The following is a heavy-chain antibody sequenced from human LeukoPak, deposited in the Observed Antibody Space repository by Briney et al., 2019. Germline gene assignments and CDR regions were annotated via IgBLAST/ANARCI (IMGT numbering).Heavy chain of an antibody. V-gene: IGHV3-30-3*01. D-gene: IGHD3-3*01. Sequence: GGSLRLSCAASGFTFSSYAMHWVRQAPGKGLEWVAVISYDGSNKYYADSVKGRFTISRDNSKNTLYLQMNSLRAEDTAVYYCARVAVRFLELYDAFDIWGQGTMVTVSS. CDR3: ARVAVRFLELYDAFDI. CDR1: GFTFSSYA. CDR2: ISYDGSNK. J-gene: IGHJ3*02.